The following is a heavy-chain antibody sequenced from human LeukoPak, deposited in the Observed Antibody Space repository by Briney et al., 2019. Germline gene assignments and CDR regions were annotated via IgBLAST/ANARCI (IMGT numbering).Heavy chain of an antibody. CDR3: ASSYYYDSSGSGNRGAFDI. CDR2: IYYSGST. CDR1: GGSISGGGYY. J-gene: IGHJ3*02. Sequence: PSETLSLTCTVSGGSISGGGYYWSWIRQHPGKGLEWIGYIYYSGSTYYNPSLKSRVTISVDTSKNQSSLKLSSVTAADTAVYYCASSYYYDSSGSGNRGAFDIWGQGTMVTVSS. D-gene: IGHD3-22*01. V-gene: IGHV4-31*03.